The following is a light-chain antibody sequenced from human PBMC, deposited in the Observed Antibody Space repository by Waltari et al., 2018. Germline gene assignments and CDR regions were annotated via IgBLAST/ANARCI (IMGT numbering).Light chain of an antibody. CDR1: QSVGTY. CDR3: QQRSSWTPHT. Sequence: EIVLTQSLATLSLSPGETATLSCRASQSVGTYLAWYQQKPGQAPRLLIYDASNRATGIPDRFRGSGSGTDFTLTISSLEPEDFAVYYCQQRSSWTPHTFGQGARLEIK. J-gene: IGKJ2*01. V-gene: IGKV3-11*01. CDR2: DAS.